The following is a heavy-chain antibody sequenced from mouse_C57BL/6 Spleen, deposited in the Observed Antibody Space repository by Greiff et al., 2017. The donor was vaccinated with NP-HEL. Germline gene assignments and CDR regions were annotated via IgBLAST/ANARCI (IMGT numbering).Heavy chain of an antibody. Sequence: EVKLVESGGGLVKPGGSLKLSCAASGFTFSSYAMSWVRQTPEKRLEWVATISDGGSYTYYPDNVKGRFTISRDNAKNNLYLQMSHLKSEDTAMYYCARGGPYDYDGTWFAYWGQGTLVTVSA. D-gene: IGHD2-4*01. V-gene: IGHV5-4*03. J-gene: IGHJ3*01. CDR1: GFTFSSYA. CDR2: ISDGGSYT. CDR3: ARGGPYDYDGTWFAY.